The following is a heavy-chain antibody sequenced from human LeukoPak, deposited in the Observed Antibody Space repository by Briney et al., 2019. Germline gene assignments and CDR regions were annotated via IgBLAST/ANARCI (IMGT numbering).Heavy chain of an antibody. J-gene: IGHJ3*02. D-gene: IGHD1-26*01. V-gene: IGHV3-23*01. Sequence: GGSLRLSCLPSGFTLSTNATSWVRQAPGKGLEWVSGISGSGASTYYADSVKGRFTISRDNAKSSLYLQMNSLRAEDTAVYYCARDNPYSESLAADDAFDIWGQGAMVTVSS. CDR3: ARDNPYSESLAADDAFDI. CDR1: GFTLSTNA. CDR2: ISGSGAST.